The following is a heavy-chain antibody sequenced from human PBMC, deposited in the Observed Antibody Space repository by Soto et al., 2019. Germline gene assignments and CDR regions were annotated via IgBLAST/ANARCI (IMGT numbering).Heavy chain of an antibody. CDR1: GFTFSTYW. Sequence: GGSLRLSCAASGFTFSTYWMSWVRQTPGKGLEWVANIKQDGSDKYYVDSVKGRFTISRDNAKNSLFLQMNSLRAEDTAVYYCARDRGWGIVVVPASFDYGGQGTLVXVS. V-gene: IGHV3-7*01. CDR2: IKQDGSDK. CDR3: ARDRGWGIVVVPASFDY. D-gene: IGHD2-2*01. J-gene: IGHJ4*02.